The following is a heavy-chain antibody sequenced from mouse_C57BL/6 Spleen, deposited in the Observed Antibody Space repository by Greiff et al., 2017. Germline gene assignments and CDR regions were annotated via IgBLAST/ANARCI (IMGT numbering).Heavy chain of an antibody. D-gene: IGHD1-1*01. J-gene: IGHJ2*01. CDR2: IYPGSGST. V-gene: IGHV1-55*01. CDR1: GYTFTSYW. CDR3: AREGGDYYGSSGY. Sequence: QVHVKQPGAELVKPGASVKMSCKASGYTFTSYWITWVKQRPGQGLEWIGDIYPGSGSTNYNEKFKSKATLTVDTSSSTAYMQLSSLTSEDSAVYYCAREGGDYYGSSGYWGQGTTLTVSS.